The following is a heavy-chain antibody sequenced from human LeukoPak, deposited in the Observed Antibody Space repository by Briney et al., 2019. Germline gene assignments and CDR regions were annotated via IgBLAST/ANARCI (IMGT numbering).Heavy chain of an antibody. Sequence: ASVKVSCKASGYTFTGYYMHWVRQAPGQGLEWMGWINPNSGGTNYAQKFQGRVTMTRDTSISTAYMELSRLRSDDTAVYYCAVFRDIVVVPAAGRDYGMDVWGQGTKVTVSS. CDR1: GYTFTGYY. D-gene: IGHD2-2*01. CDR3: AVFRDIVVVPAAGRDYGMDV. V-gene: IGHV1-2*02. CDR2: INPNSGGT. J-gene: IGHJ6*02.